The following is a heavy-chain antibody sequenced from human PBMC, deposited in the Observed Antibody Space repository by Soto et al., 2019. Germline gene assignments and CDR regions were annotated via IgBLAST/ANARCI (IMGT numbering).Heavy chain of an antibody. J-gene: IGHJ4*02. CDR2: IYHSGST. V-gene: IGHV4-30-2*01. CDR1: GGSISSGGYS. Sequence: PSQTLSLTCAVSGGSISSGGYSWSWIRQPPGKGLEWIGYIYHSGSTYYNPSLKSRVTISVDRSKNQFSLKLSSVTAADTAVYYCARGGAMVLRSTYYFDYWGQGNLVTLSS. CDR3: ARGGAMVLRSTYYFDY. D-gene: IGHD5-18*01.